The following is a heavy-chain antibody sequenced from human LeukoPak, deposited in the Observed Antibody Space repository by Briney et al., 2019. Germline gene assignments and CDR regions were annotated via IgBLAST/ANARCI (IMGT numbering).Heavy chain of an antibody. V-gene: IGHV4-30-2*01. CDR2: IYHSGST. D-gene: IGHD3-3*01. J-gene: IGHJ6*03. CDR3: ARVVQERITIFGDYYYYYMDV. Sequence: SQALSLTCTVSGGSISSGGYYWSWIRQPPGKGLEWIGYIYHSGSTYYNPSLKSRVTISVDRSKNQFSLKLSSVTAADTAVYYCARVVQERITIFGDYYYYYMDVWGEGTTVTVSS. CDR1: GGSISSGGYY.